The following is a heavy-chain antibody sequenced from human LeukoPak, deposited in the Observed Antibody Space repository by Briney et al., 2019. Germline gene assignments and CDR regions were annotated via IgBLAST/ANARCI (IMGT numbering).Heavy chain of an antibody. D-gene: IGHD5-24*01. CDR1: GFTFSNYS. CDR2: ISSSSVYI. Sequence: GGSLRLSCAASGFTFSNYSMNWVRQAPGKGLEWVSSISSSSVYIYYVDSVKGRFTISRDNAKNSLFLRMNSLRVEDTAVYYCARGGGLHWDYWGQGTLVTVSS. J-gene: IGHJ4*02. V-gene: IGHV3-21*01. CDR3: ARGGGLHWDY.